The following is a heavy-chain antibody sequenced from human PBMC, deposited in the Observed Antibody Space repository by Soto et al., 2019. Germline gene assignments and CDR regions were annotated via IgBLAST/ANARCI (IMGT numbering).Heavy chain of an antibody. J-gene: IGHJ3*02. CDR1: GFTFSSYA. Sequence: GGSLRLSCAASGFTFSSYAMSWVRQAPGKGLEWVSAISGSGGSTYYADSVKGRFTISRDNSKNTLYLQMNSLRAEDTAVYYCAKDKTKAFFGGDCYSWDAFDIWGQGTLVPVSS. CDR2: ISGSGGST. V-gene: IGHV3-23*01. CDR3: AKDKTKAFFGGDCYSWDAFDI. D-gene: IGHD2-21*02.